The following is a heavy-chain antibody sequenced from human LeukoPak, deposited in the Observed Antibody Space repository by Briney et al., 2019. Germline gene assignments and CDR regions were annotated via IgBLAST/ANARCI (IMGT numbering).Heavy chain of an antibody. D-gene: IGHD6-6*01. CDR3: AKGVDSSSSSYFDY. CDR2: ISDSSITM. V-gene: IGHV3-48*04. J-gene: IGHJ4*02. CDR1: GFTFSSHN. Sequence: PGGSLRLSCAASGFTFSSHNMVWVRQPPGKGLEWISYISDSSITMYYADSVNGQFTISRDNAKNSLYLQMNSLRAEDTAVYYCAKGVDSSSSSYFDYWGQGTLVTVSS.